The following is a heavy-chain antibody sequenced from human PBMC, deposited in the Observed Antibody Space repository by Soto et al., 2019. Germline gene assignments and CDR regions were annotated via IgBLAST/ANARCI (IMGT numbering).Heavy chain of an antibody. CDR1: GFTFSSYG. V-gene: IGHV3-33*01. CDR2: IWYDGSNK. Sequence: QVQLVESGGGVVQPGRSLRLSCAASGFTFSSYGMHWVRQAPGKGLEWVAVIWYDGSNKYYADSVKGRFTISRDNSKNTLYLQMNSLRAEDTAVYYCARDNRLTTNPTIDRYGMDVWGQGTTVTVSS. D-gene: IGHD4-4*01. CDR3: ARDNRLTTNPTIDRYGMDV. J-gene: IGHJ6*02.